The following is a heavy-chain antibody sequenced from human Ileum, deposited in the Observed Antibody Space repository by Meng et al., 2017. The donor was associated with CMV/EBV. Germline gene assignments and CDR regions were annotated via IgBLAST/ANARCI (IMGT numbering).Heavy chain of an antibody. CDR3: ARDSSGNWNYADY. D-gene: IGHD1-7*01. V-gene: IGHV4-4*07. CDR2: IYTSGST. CDR1: CGSYISAD. Sequence: QLQQMCSGPGQHPGTLARTATGSCGSYISADRNWTRRPAGKGLEWIGRIYTSGSTNYNPSLKSRVTMSVDTSKNQFSLKLSAVTAADTAVYYCARDSSGNWNYADYWGQGTLVTVSS. J-gene: IGHJ4*02.